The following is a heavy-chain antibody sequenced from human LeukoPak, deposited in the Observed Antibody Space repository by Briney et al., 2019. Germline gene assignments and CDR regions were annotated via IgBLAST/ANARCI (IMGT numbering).Heavy chain of an antibody. CDR2: IYSGGST. Sequence: GGSLRLSCAASGFTFSSYAMSWVRQAPGKGLEWVSVIYSGGSTYYADSVKGRFTISRDNSKNTLYLQMNSLRAEDTAVYYCARDLGQLDYWGQGTLVTVSS. D-gene: IGHD1-1*01. V-gene: IGHV3-53*01. J-gene: IGHJ4*02. CDR1: GFTFSSYA. CDR3: ARDLGQLDY.